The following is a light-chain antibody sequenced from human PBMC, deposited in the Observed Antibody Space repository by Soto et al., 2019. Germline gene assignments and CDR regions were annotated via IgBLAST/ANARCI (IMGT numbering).Light chain of an antibody. V-gene: IGKV1-33*01. J-gene: IGKJ5*01. CDR3: QQCQNLPST. CDR1: QDISVF. Sequence: DLQMTQSPSSLSASVGDRVTITCQASQDISVFLNWYQQKPGKAPQLLIFDASHLASGVPSRFSGSGSGTEFTFTITSLQPEDFATYYCQQCQNLPSTFGQGTRLEIK. CDR2: DAS.